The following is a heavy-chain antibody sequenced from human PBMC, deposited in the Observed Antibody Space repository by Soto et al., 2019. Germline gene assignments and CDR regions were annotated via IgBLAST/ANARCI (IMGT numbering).Heavy chain of an antibody. Sequence: PGGSLRLSCAASGFSFSNYAMSWVRQAPGKGLEWVSAISGSGGGTYYADSVKGRFTISRDNSNNTLYLQMNSLRAEDTAVYYCANYYGSGSPRNWFGPWGQGTLVTVSS. J-gene: IGHJ5*02. V-gene: IGHV3-23*01. CDR2: ISGSGGGT. D-gene: IGHD3-10*01. CDR3: ANYYGSGSPRNWFGP. CDR1: GFSFSNYA.